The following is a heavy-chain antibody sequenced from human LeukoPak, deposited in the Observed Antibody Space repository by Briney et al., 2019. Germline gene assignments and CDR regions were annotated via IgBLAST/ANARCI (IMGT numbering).Heavy chain of an antibody. J-gene: IGHJ4*02. Sequence: SETLSLTCTVSGGSISTSNYYWGWIRQPPGKGLEWIGNIFYSGSTYYNPSLKSRVTISVDTSKNQFSLKLSSVTAADTAVYYCARDTGESALDYWGQGTLVTVSS. CDR3: ARDTGESALDY. V-gene: IGHV4-39*07. CDR1: GGSISTSNYY. D-gene: IGHD3-10*01. CDR2: IFYSGST.